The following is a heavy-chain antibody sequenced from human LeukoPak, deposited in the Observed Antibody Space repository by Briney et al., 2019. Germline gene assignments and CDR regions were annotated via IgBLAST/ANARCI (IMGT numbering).Heavy chain of an antibody. CDR1: GFTFSNYA. D-gene: IGHD3-16*01. J-gene: IGHJ4*02. V-gene: IGHV3-21*01. Sequence: PGGSLRLSCAASGFTFSNYAMNWVRQAPGKGLEWVSSFGTRSSSIYYAHSVTGRFFVSRDNAKNSLFLQMNSLRAEDTAVYYCARENDQGFDYWGQVTLVTVSS. CDR3: ARENDQGFDY. CDR2: FGTRSSSI.